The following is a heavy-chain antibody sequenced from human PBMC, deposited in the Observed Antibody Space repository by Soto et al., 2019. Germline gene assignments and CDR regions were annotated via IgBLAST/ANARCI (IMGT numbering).Heavy chain of an antibody. V-gene: IGHV1-69*01. CDR1: GGTFSDYD. J-gene: IGHJ4*02. D-gene: IGHD3-22*01. CDR3: ARGQGYYHGSGYYDVLYYFDY. Sequence: QVQLVQSGAEVKKPGSSVKVSCKASGGTFSDYDFSWVRQAPGQGLEWMRGIIPIFGTANYPQKFQGRVTITADESTSTAYMELSSLRSEDTAVYYCARGQGYYHGSGYYDVLYYFDYWGQGTLVTVSS. CDR2: IIPIFGTA.